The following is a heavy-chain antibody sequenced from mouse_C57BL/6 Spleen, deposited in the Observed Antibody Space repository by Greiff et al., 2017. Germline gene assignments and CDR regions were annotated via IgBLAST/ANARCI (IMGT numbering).Heavy chain of an antibody. J-gene: IGHJ2*01. V-gene: IGHV1-82*01. CDR2: IYPGDGDT. CDR1: GYAFSSSW. Sequence: QVQLKESGPELVKPGASVKISCKASGYAFSSSWMNWVKQRPGKGLEWIGRIYPGDGDTNYNGKFKGKATLTADKSSSTAYMQLSSLTSEDSAVYFCAIRDYFDYWGQGTTLTVSS. CDR3: AIRDYFDY.